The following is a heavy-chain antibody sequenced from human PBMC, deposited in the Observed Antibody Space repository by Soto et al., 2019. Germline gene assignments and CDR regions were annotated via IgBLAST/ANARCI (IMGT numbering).Heavy chain of an antibody. CDR3: ARRYSSSTVDLVMDV. CDR2: MNPNSGNT. D-gene: IGHD6-6*01. Sequence: QVQLVQSGAEVKKPGASVKVSCKASGYTFTSYDINWVRQATGQGLEWMGWMNPNSGNTGYAQKFQGRVTMTKNTSISTAYLELSSLRSEETAVYYCARRYSSSTVDLVMDVWGQGTTVTVSS. V-gene: IGHV1-8*01. CDR1: GYTFTSYD. J-gene: IGHJ6*02.